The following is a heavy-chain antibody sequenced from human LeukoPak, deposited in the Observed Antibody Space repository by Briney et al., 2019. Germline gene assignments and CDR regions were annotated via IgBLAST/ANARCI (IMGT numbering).Heavy chain of an antibody. CDR3: ARVFYYGSGTFDL. D-gene: IGHD3-10*01. J-gene: IGHJ2*01. V-gene: IGHV4-59*01. Sequence: SETLSLTCTVSGGSLSSYYWSWIRQPPGKGLEWIGYIYYSGSTTYNPSLRSRVTISVDTSKNQFSLTLSSVTAADTAVYYCARVFYYGSGTFDLWGRGTLVTVSS. CDR1: GGSLSSYY. CDR2: IYYSGST.